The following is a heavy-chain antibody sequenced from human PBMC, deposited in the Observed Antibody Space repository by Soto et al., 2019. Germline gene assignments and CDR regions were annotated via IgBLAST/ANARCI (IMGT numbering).Heavy chain of an antibody. CDR1: NYTFTSYG. J-gene: IGHJ4*02. Sequence: QIQLVQSGTEVKYPGASVKVSCKASNYTFTSYGFNWVRQAPGQGIEWIGWISAYNGYTNYEKKFQGRVTMTTDASTRTAYMELRSLGFDDTAVYDCARESRQWLACDFWGQGTLVSVSS. D-gene: IGHD6-19*01. CDR3: ARESRQWLACDF. V-gene: IGHV1-18*01. CDR2: ISAYNGYT.